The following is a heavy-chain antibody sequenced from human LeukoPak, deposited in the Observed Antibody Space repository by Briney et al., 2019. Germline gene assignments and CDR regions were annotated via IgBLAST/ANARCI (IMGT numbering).Heavy chain of an antibody. CDR1: GGSISSYY. CDR3: ARARSGSSYYYYYMDV. J-gene: IGHJ6*03. Sequence: SETLSLTCTVSGGSISSYYWSWIRQPPGKGLEWIGYIYYSGITNYNPSLKSRVTISVDTSKNQFSLKLSSVTAADTAVYYCARARSGSSYYYYYMDVWGKGTTVTVSS. CDR2: IYYSGIT. D-gene: IGHD1-26*01. V-gene: IGHV4-59*01.